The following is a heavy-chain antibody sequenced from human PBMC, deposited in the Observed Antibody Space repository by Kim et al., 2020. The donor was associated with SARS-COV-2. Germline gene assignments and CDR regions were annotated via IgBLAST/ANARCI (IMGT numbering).Heavy chain of an antibody. J-gene: IGHJ3*02. CDR3: ARVVEGHIVAVDAFDI. D-gene: IGHD2-21*01. V-gene: IGHV4-59*01. CDR1: GGSISSYY. Sequence: SETLSLTCTVSGGSISSYYWSWIRQPPGKGLEWIGYIYYSGSTNYNPSLKSRVTISVDTSKNQFSLKLSSVTAADTAVYYCARVVEGHIVAVDAFDIWGQGTMVTVSS. CDR2: IYYSGST.